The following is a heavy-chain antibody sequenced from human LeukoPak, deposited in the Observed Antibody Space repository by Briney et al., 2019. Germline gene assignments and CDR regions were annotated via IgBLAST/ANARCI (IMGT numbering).Heavy chain of an antibody. CDR2: IYYSGST. D-gene: IGHD3-10*01. Sequence: PSETLSLTCTVSGGSINSYYWSWIRQSPGKGLEWIGYIYYSGSTNYNPSLKSRVTMSVDTSKNQFSLKLSSVTAADTAVYYCARAGLLWFGELSYFDYWGQGTLVTVSS. J-gene: IGHJ4*02. CDR1: GGSINSYY. CDR3: ARAGLLWFGELSYFDY. V-gene: IGHV4-59*12.